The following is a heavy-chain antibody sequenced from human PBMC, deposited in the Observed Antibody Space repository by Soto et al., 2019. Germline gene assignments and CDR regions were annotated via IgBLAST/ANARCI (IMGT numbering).Heavy chain of an antibody. D-gene: IGHD2-15*01. J-gene: IGHJ6*02. CDR2: ISYDGSNK. CDR3: AKDAFSSVVVVAARYYYYGMDV. CDR1: GFTFSSYG. V-gene: IGHV3-30*18. Sequence: PGGSLRLSCXASGFTFSSYGMHWVRQAPGKGLEWVAVISYDGSNKYYADSVKGRFTISRDNSKNTLYLQMNSLRAEDTAVYYCAKDAFSSVVVVAARYYYYGMDVWGQGTTVTVSS.